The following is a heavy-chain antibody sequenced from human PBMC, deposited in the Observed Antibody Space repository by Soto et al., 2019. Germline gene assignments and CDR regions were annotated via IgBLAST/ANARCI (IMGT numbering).Heavy chain of an antibody. CDR2: VNHSGEA. Sequence: SETLSLTCGVYGGSFRNYYWIWVRQPPGKGLEWIGEVNHSGEATYNPSLQSRVTISVDTSKNQFSLHLSSVTAADTAVYYCARHAAYDSVWGKSDGSDYWGQGTLVTVSS. D-gene: IGHD3-16*01. CDR3: ARHAAYDSVWGKSDGSDY. V-gene: IGHV4-34*01. J-gene: IGHJ4*02. CDR1: GGSFRNYY.